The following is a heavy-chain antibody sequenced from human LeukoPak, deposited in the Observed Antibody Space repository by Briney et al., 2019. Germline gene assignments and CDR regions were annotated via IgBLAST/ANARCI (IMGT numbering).Heavy chain of an antibody. V-gene: IGHV4-34*01. CDR2: INHSGST. CDR3: ARGFGTVTTPDYFDY. J-gene: IGHJ4*02. Sequence: SETLSLTCAVYGGPFSGYYWSWIRQPPGKGLEWIGEINHSGSTNYNPSLKSRVTISVDTSKNQFSLKLSSVTAADTAVYYCARGFGTVTTPDYFDYWGQGTLVTVSS. CDR1: GGPFSGYY. D-gene: IGHD4-17*01.